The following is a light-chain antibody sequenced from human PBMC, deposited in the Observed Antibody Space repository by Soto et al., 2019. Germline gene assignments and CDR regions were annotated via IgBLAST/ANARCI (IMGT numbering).Light chain of an antibody. J-gene: IGKJ5*01. CDR1: QSVSSN. CDR2: GAS. V-gene: IGKV3-15*01. CDR3: QQYNNWPIT. Sequence: EIVMTQSPATLSVSPGERATLSCSAIQSVSSNLAWYQQKPCQAPRLLIYGASTRATGIPARFSGSGSGTEFTLTISSLQSEDFAVYYCQQYNNWPITFGQGTRLEIK.